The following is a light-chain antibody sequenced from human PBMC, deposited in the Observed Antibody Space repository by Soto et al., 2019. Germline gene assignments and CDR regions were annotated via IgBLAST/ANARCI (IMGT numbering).Light chain of an antibody. J-gene: IGKJ5*01. CDR1: QGISSY. Sequence: DIQLTQSPSFLSASVGDRVTITCRASQGISSYLAWYQQKPGKAPKLLIYVASTLQSGVPSSFSGSGSGTEFTLTISSLQPEDFATSYCQQLNSYPITFGQGTRLEIK. CDR2: VAS. V-gene: IGKV1-9*01. CDR3: QQLNSYPIT.